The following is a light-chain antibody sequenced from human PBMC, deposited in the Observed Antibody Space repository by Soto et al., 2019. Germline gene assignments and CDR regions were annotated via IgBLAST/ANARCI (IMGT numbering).Light chain of an antibody. Sequence: DIQMTQSPSTLSASVGDRVTITCRASQSISSWLAWYQQKPGIAPKLLIYHASNLDSGVPSRFSGSGSGTEFTLTISSLQPDDFATYYCQQYNSYLFTFGPGTKVDIK. CDR1: QSISSW. CDR3: QQYNSYLFT. V-gene: IGKV1-5*01. J-gene: IGKJ3*01. CDR2: HAS.